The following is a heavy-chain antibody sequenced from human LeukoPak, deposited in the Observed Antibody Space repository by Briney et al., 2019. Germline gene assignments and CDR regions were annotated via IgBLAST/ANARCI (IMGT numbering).Heavy chain of an antibody. CDR1: GYTFTGYY. CDR3: AREVHCSGGSCYPRGANWFDP. CDR2: INPNSGGT. Sequence: ASVKVSCKASGYTFTGYYMHWVRQAPGQGLEWMGWINPNSGGTNYAQKFQGRVTMTRDTSISTAYMELSRLRSDDTAVYYCAREVHCSGGSCYPRGANWFDPWGQGTLVTVSS. D-gene: IGHD2-15*01. V-gene: IGHV1-2*02. J-gene: IGHJ5*02.